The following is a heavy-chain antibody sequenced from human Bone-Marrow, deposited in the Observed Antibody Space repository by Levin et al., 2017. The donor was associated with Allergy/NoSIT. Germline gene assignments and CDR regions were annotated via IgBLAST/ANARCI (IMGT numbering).Heavy chain of an antibody. CDR3: ARGYCSGGSCPTPFDY. CDR2: IYYSGST. CDR1: GGSISGYY. J-gene: IGHJ4*02. D-gene: IGHD2-15*01. Sequence: PSQTLSLTCTVSGGSISGYYWSWIRQPPGKGLEWIGYIYYSGSTNYNPSLKSRVTISVDTSKNQFSLKLSSMTAADTAVYYCARGYCSGGSCPTPFDYWGQGTLVTVSS. V-gene: IGHV4-59*01.